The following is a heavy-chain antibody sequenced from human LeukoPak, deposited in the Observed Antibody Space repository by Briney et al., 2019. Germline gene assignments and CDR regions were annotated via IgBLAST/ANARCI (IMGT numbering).Heavy chain of an antibody. CDR1: GYTFTCYY. D-gene: IGHD3-22*01. CDR2: INPNSGGT. J-gene: IGHJ4*02. CDR3: ARAPYDSSGYYYEADY. Sequence: GASVKVSCKASGYTFTCYYMHWVRQAPGQGLEWMGWINPNSGGTNYAQKFQGRVTMTRDTSISTAYMELSRLRSDDTAVYYCARAPYDSSGYYYEADYWGQGTLVTVSS. V-gene: IGHV1-2*02.